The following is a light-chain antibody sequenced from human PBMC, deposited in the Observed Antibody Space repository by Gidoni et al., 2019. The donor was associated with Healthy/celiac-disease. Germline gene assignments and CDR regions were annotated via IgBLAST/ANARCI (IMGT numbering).Light chain of an antibody. CDR3: CSYAGSSTFVV. V-gene: IGLV2-23*02. J-gene: IGLJ2*01. Sequence: QSALTQPGSVYGYPGQSITISCTGTSSDVGSYNLVSWYQHPPGKAPKLMIYEVSKRSSGVSNRFSGSKSGNTASLTISGLQAEDEADYYCCSYAGSSTFVVFGGGTKLTVL. CDR1: SSDVGSYNL. CDR2: EVS.